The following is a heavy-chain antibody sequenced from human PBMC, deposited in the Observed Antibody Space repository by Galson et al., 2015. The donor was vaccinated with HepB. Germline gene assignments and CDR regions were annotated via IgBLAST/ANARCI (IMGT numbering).Heavy chain of an antibody. V-gene: IGHV6-1*01. CDR1: GDSVSSNSAA. D-gene: IGHD6-19*01. CDR2: TYYRSKWYN. Sequence: CAISGDSVSSNSAAWSWLRRSPSRGLEWLGRTYYRSKWYNDYAVSVKSRITINPDTSKNQFSLQLSSVTPEVTAVYYCARDEGIAVGGRDDYWGQGTPVTVSS. CDR3: ARDEGIAVGGRDDY. J-gene: IGHJ4*02.